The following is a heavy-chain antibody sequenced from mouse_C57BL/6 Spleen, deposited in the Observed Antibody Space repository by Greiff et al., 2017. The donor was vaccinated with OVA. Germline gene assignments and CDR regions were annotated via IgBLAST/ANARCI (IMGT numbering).Heavy chain of an antibody. Sequence: VQLQQPGAELVRPGSSVKLSCKASGYTFTSYWMHWVKQRPIQGLEWIGNIDPSDSETHYNQKFKDKATLTVDKSSSTAYMQLSSLTSEDSAVYYCARAYYSNFHYAMDYWGQGTSVTVSS. J-gene: IGHJ4*01. CDR3: ARAYYSNFHYAMDY. V-gene: IGHV1-52*01. CDR2: IDPSDSET. CDR1: GYTFTSYW. D-gene: IGHD2-5*01.